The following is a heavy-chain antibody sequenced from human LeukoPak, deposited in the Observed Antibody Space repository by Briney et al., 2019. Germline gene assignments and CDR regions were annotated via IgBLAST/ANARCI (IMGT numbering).Heavy chain of an antibody. J-gene: IGHJ4*02. CDR2: IYYNGPT. Sequence: SETLTLTCTVSGGSITDYYWIWSRQPPGKGLEYIGYIYYNGPTNYNPSLKSRVTISIDTSKNQFSLKLRSVTSADTAVYYCARRNSAGLDYWGQGTLVTVSS. D-gene: IGHD6-13*01. V-gene: IGHV4-59*01. CDR3: ARRNSAGLDY. CDR1: GGSITDYY.